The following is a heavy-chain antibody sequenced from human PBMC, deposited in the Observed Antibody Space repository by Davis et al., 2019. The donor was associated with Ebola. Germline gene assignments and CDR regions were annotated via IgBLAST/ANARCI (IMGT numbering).Heavy chain of an antibody. Sequence: GESLKISCAASGFTFDDYGMSWVRQAPGKGLEWVSGINWNGGSTGYADSVKGRFTISRDNAKHSRYLQMNSLQAEDTALYHCARGFPKSNGRHGGKSGDRDYYYGMDVWGQGTTVTVSS. CDR1: GFTFDDYG. CDR3: ARGFPKSNGRHGGKSGDRDYYYGMDV. D-gene: IGHD4-23*01. J-gene: IGHJ6*02. V-gene: IGHV3-20*01. CDR2: INWNGGST.